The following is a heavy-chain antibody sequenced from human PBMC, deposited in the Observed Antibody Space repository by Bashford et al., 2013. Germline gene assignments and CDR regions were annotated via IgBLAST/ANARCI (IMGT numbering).Heavy chain of an antibody. Sequence: SETLSLTCTVSGGSISTYYWSWFRQSPGKGLEWIGYIYHTGSTNYNPSLTTRVTISIDTSKNQFSLNLRSVTAADTAVYYCAGGYGVYSYPPDYWGQGTLVTVSS. CDR1: GGSISTYY. V-gene: IGHV4-59*01. J-gene: IGHJ4*02. CDR3: AGGYGVYSYPPDY. D-gene: IGHD4-17*01. CDR2: IYHTGST.